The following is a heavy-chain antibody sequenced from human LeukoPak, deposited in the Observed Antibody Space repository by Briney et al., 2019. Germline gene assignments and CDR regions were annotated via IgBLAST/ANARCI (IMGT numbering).Heavy chain of an antibody. D-gene: IGHD1-14*01. CDR2: ISGYNGNT. V-gene: IGHV1-18*01. J-gene: IGHJ4*02. CDR3: ARDFNRRIDY. CDR1: GYTFTSYG. Sequence: APVKVSCKASGYTFTSYGISWVRQAPGQGLEWMGWISGYNGNTKYVQKLQGRVTMATDTSTSTAYMELRSLRSDDTAVYYCARDFNRRIDYWGQGTLVTVSS.